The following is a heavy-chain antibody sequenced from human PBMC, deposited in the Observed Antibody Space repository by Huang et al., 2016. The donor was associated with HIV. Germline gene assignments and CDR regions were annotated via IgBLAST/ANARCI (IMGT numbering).Heavy chain of an antibody. CDR2: IKSKTDGGTT. CDR1: GFTFSNAW. J-gene: IGHJ3*02. Sequence: EVQLVESGGGLVKPGGSLRLSCAASGFTFSNAWMSWVRQAQGKGLEWGGRIKSKTDGGTTDYAAPVKGRFTISRDDSKNTLYLQMNTLKTEDTAVYYCTTDRDYGDYVADAFDIWGQGTMVTVSS. CDR3: TTDRDYGDYVADAFDI. V-gene: IGHV3-15*01. D-gene: IGHD4-17*01.